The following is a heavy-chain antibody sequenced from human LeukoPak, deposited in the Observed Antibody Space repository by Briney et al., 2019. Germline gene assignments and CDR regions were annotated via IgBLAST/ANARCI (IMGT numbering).Heavy chain of an antibody. CDR1: GFTFSSYW. J-gene: IGHJ4*02. Sequence: PGGSLRLSCAASGFTFSSYWMSWVRQAPGKGLEWVANIKQDGSEKYYVDSVKGRFTISRDNAKNSLYLQMNSLRAEDTAVYYCARTPIEYCSGGSCYVYWGQGTLVTVSS. CDR3: ARTPIEYCSGGSCYVY. CDR2: IKQDGSEK. D-gene: IGHD2-15*01. V-gene: IGHV3-7*01.